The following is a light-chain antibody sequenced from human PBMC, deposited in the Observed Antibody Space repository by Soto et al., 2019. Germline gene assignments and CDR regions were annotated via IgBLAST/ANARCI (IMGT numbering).Light chain of an antibody. V-gene: IGLV1-40*01. Sequence: QSVLTQPPSVSGAPGQRVTISCTGSSSNIGAGYDVHWYQQLPGTAPKLLIYGNSNRPSGVPDRFPGSKSGTSASLAITGLQAEDEADYYCQSYDSSLSGDVVFGGGTKLTVL. CDR1: SSNIGAGYD. J-gene: IGLJ2*01. CDR3: QSYDSSLSGDVV. CDR2: GNS.